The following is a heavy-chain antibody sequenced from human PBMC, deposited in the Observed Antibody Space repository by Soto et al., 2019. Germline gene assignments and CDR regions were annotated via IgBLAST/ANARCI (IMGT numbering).Heavy chain of an antibody. D-gene: IGHD5-12*01. CDR1: GFTFGRSG. CDR2: IWFDGSKK. Sequence: QVQMVESGGGVVQPGTSLRLSCVASGFTFGRSGMHWVRQAPGGALXXVAIIWFDGSKKYYADSVKGRLTVSRDNSKNTLYLQMDSLRGDDTAVYYCARDLNTGYIDYWGQGTLVTVSS. CDR3: ARDLNTGYIDY. J-gene: IGHJ4*02. V-gene: IGHV3-33*01.